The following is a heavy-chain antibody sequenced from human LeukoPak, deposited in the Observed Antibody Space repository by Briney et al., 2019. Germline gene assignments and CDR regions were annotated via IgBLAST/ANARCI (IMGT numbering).Heavy chain of an antibody. CDR1: GFTFSSYA. V-gene: IGHV3-23*01. J-gene: IGHJ4*02. CDR3: ATIVVVVAAAPFFDY. CDR2: ISGGGGST. D-gene: IGHD2-15*01. Sequence: PGGSLRLSCAASGFTFSSYAMSWVRQAPGKGLEWVSTISGGGGSTYYADSVKGRFTISRDNSKNTLYLQMNSLRAEDTAVYYCATIVVVVAAAPFFDYWGQGTLVTVSS.